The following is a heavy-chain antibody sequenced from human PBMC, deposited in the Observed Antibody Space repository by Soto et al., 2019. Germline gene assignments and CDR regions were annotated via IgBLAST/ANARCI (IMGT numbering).Heavy chain of an antibody. J-gene: IGHJ4*02. CDR2: IYYSGST. V-gene: IGHV4-30-4*01. CDR1: GGSISSGDYY. Sequence: QVQLQESGPGLVKPSQTLSLTCTVSGGSISSGDYYWVWIRQPPGKGLEWIGYIYYSGSTYYNPSLKSRVTISVDTSKNQFPRKLSSVTAADTAVYYCAGNGDYAVYFDYWGQGTLVTVSS. CDR3: AGNGDYAVYFDY. D-gene: IGHD4-17*01.